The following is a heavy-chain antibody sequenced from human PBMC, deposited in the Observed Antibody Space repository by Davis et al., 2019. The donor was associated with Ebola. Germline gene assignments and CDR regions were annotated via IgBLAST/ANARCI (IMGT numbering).Heavy chain of an antibody. D-gene: IGHD3-10*01. CDR3: ARGRSLFDY. Sequence: SVKVSCKASGYTFTSYYMHWVRQARGQRLEWMGGIVVGSGSTTYAQKFRERLTMTRDMSTSTAYMELSSLRFEDTAVYYCARGRSLFDYWGQGTLVTVSS. J-gene: IGHJ4*02. CDR1: GYTFTSYY. V-gene: IGHV1-58*02. CDR2: IVVGSGST.